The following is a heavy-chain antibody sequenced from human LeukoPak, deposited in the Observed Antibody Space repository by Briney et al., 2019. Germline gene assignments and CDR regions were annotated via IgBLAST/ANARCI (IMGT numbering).Heavy chain of an antibody. CDR3: ATQVRYCSSISCYVGWFDP. J-gene: IGHJ5*02. V-gene: IGHV3-23*01. CDR2: MNSGGDRI. CDR1: GLTFSSHW. Sequence: GGSLRLSCAASGLTFSSHWMHWVRQAPGKGLEWVSSMNSGGDRIYYADSVKGRFTSSRDNSKNTLYLQMNSLRAEDTAVYYCATQVRYCSSISCYVGWFDPWGQGTLVTVSS. D-gene: IGHD2-2*01.